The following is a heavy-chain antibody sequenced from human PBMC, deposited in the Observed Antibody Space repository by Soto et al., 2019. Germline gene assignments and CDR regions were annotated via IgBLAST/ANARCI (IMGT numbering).Heavy chain of an antibody. J-gene: IGHJ4*02. CDR3: VRGGGSGPHRDHDY. Sequence: GGSLRLSCAASGFTFSDHYMDWIRQAPGKGLEWVARSRNNANGYTTEYAASVKGRFTISRDDSKSLLFLQMNSLKIEDTAVYYCVRGGGSGPHRDHDYWGQGTLVTVSS. D-gene: IGHD6-19*01. V-gene: IGHV3-72*01. CDR2: SRNNANGYTT. CDR1: GFTFSDHY.